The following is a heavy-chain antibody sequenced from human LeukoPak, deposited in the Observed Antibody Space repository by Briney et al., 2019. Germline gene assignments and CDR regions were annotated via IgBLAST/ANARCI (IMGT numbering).Heavy chain of an antibody. Sequence: SETLSLTCTVSGGSISSYYWSWIRQPPGKGLEWIGYIYYSGSTNYNPSLKSRVTISVDTSKNQFSLKLSSVTAADTAVYYCARSSGWDFDYWGQGTLVTVSS. CDR2: IYYSGST. V-gene: IGHV4-59*01. D-gene: IGHD6-19*01. CDR1: GGSISSYY. J-gene: IGHJ4*02. CDR3: ARSSGWDFDY.